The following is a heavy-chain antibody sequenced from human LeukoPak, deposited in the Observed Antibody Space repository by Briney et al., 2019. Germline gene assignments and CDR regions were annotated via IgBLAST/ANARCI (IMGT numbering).Heavy chain of an antibody. CDR2: INWNGGST. J-gene: IGHJ4*02. CDR1: GFTFSSYA. Sequence: QPGGSPRLSCAASGFTFSSYAMSWVRQAPGKGLEWVSGINWNGGSTGYADSVKGRFTISRDNAKNSLYLQMNSLRAEDTALYYCARKKVESYYGGFDYWGQGTLVTVSS. V-gene: IGHV3-20*04. CDR3: ARKKVESYYGGFDY. D-gene: IGHD1-26*01.